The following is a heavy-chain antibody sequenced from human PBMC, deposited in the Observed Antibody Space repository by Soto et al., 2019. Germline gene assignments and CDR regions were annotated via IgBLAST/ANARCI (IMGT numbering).Heavy chain of an antibody. CDR2: IIPIFGTA. J-gene: IGHJ6*02. D-gene: IGHD3-10*01. CDR3: ASGARFGELLSPYYYGMDV. CDR1: GGTFSSYA. Sequence: SVKVSCKASGGTFSSYAISWVRQAPGQGLEWMGGIIPIFGTANYAQKFQGRVTITADESTSTAYMELSSLRSEDTAVYYCASGARFGELLSPYYYGMDVWGQGTTVTVSS. V-gene: IGHV1-69*13.